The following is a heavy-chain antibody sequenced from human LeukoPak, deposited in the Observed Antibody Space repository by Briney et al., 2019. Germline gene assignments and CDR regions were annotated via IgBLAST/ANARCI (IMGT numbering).Heavy chain of an antibody. CDR3: AKDRIIVIPGPYSWLDS. Sequence: GGSLRLSCAASGFTFSSYSMNWVRQAPGKGLEWVSCITTSSSYIYYADAVKGRFTISRDNSNNTLYLQMNSLRAEDTALYFCAKDRIIVIPGPYSWLDSWGQGALVTVSS. CDR2: ITTSSSYI. J-gene: IGHJ5*01. CDR1: GFTFSSYS. V-gene: IGHV3-21*04. D-gene: IGHD1-26*01.